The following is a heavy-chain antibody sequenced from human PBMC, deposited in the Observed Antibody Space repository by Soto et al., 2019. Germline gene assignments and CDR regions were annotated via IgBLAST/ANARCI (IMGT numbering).Heavy chain of an antibody. CDR1: GFTFSSYG. J-gene: IGHJ4*02. CDR3: AKALITMIVVVSPFFDY. CDR2: ISYDGSNK. Sequence: GSLRLSCAASGFTFSSYGMHWVRQAPGKGLEWVAVISYDGSNKYYADSVKGRFTISRDNSKNTLYLQMNSLRAEDTAVYYCAKALITMIVVVSPFFDYWGQGTLVTVS. D-gene: IGHD3-22*01. V-gene: IGHV3-30*18.